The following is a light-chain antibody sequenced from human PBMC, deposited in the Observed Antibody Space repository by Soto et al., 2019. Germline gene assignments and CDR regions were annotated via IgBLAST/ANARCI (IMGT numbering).Light chain of an antibody. Sequence: ELVLTQSPGTLSLSPGERATLSCRASQSVSSSYLAWYQQKPGHAPRLLIYGASSRATGIPDRFSVSGSGTDFTLTISRLEPEDFAVYYCQQYGSSPLFGRGTKVEIK. V-gene: IGKV3-20*01. CDR3: QQYGSSPL. CDR1: QSVSSSY. CDR2: GAS. J-gene: IGKJ4*01.